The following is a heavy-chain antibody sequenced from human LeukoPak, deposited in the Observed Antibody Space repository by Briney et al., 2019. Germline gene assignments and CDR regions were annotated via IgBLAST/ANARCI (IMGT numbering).Heavy chain of an antibody. CDR1: GFTFSSYA. CDR3: AREKGLCSSTSCYPQYFQH. V-gene: IGHV3-30-3*01. J-gene: IGHJ1*01. CDR2: ISYDGSNK. Sequence: PGGSLRLSCAASGFTFSSYAMHWVRQAPGKGLEWVAVISYDGSNKYYADSVKGRFTISRDNSKNTLYPQMNSLRAEDTAVYYCAREKGLCSSTSCYPQYFQHWGQGTLVTVSS. D-gene: IGHD2-2*01.